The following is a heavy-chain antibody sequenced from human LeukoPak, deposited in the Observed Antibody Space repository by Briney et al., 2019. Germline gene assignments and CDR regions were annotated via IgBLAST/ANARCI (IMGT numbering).Heavy chain of an antibody. CDR2: ISGRAGST. CDR1: GFTFSNYA. Sequence: GGSLRLSCAASGFTFSNYAMTWARQAPGKGLEWISAISGRAGSTYYADSVKGRFTISRDDSKNTLYLQMNSLRAEDTAVYYCAKDEITIFAVGYNWFDPWGQGTLVTVSS. V-gene: IGHV3-23*01. CDR3: AKDEITIFAVGYNWFDP. J-gene: IGHJ5*02. D-gene: IGHD3-3*01.